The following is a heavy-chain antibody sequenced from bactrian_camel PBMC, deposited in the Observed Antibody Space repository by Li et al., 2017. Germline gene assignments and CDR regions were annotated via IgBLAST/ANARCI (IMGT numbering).Heavy chain of an antibody. CDR3: RLVPFWTPASRSRGCSVDSKMGY. Sequence: HVQLVESGGGSEQAGGSLNLSCTSPGPTFSSYCMAWFQEAPGKEREGVAAIYSGDGITFYSDSVKGRFTISRDRGRKFLYLQMNSLKPDDTGMYYCRLVPFWTPASRSRGCSVDSKMGYWGQGTQVTVS. CDR1: GPTFSSYC. D-gene: IGHD3*01. J-gene: IGHJ4*01. V-gene: IGHV3S1*01. CDR2: IYSGDGIT.